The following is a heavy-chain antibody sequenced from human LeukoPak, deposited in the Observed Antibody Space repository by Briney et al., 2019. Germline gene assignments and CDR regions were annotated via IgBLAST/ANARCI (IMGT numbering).Heavy chain of an antibody. D-gene: IGHD3-10*01. Sequence: SETLSLTCTVSGYSISSNYYWAWIRQPPGKGLEWIGSIYHPVDTSYNPSLKSRVTMSVDTSKNQFSLKPSSVTAADTAVYYCARGAYNYGSGSYVFDYWGQGTLVTVSS. CDR1: GYSISSNYY. J-gene: IGHJ4*02. CDR3: ARGAYNYGSGSYVFDY. CDR2: IYHPVDT. V-gene: IGHV4-38-2*02.